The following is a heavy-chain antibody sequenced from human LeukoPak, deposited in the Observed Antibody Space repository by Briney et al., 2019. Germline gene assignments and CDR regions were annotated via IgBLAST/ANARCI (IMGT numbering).Heavy chain of an antibody. CDR1: GGSISNSSYY. D-gene: IGHD3-3*01. J-gene: IGHJ4*02. V-gene: IGHV4-61*01. CDR3: ASETIFGVVNY. Sequence: SETLSLTCTVSGGSISNSSYYWSWIRQPPGKGLEWIGYIYYSGSTNYNPSLKSRVTISVDTSKNQFSLKLSSMTAADTAVYYCASETIFGVVNYWGQGTLVTVSS. CDR2: IYYSGST.